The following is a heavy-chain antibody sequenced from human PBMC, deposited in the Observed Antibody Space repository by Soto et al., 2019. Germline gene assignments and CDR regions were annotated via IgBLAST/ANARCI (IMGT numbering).Heavy chain of an antibody. V-gene: IGHV3-23*01. CDR3: AKDPSRQMDY. CDR2: ISGSGGST. J-gene: IGHJ4*02. Sequence: VGSLRLSCAASGFTFSSYAMSWVRQAPGKGLEWVSAISGSGGSTYYADSVKGRFTISRDNSKNTLYLQMNSLRAEDAAVYYCAKDPSRQMDYWGQGTLVTVSS. D-gene: IGHD2-2*01. CDR1: GFTFSSYA.